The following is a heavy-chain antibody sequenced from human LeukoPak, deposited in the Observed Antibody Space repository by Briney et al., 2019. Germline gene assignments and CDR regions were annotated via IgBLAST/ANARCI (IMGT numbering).Heavy chain of an antibody. Sequence: SETLSLTCTVSGGSISSGDYYWSWLRQPPGKGLEWIGYIYYSGSTYYNPSLKSRVTISVDTSKNQFSLKLSSVTAADTAVYYCAREAVATISYDYWGQGTLVTVSS. D-gene: IGHD5-12*01. CDR3: AREAVATISYDY. CDR2: IYYSGST. J-gene: IGHJ4*02. V-gene: IGHV4-30-4*01. CDR1: GGSISSGDYY.